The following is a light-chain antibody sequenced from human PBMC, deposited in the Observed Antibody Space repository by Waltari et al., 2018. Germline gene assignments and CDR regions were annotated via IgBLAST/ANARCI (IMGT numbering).Light chain of an antibody. J-gene: IGLJ2*01. V-gene: IGLV2-23*02. CDR1: SSDVGGYNF. CDR3: CSYVGGGTLV. Sequence: QSALPQPASVSGSPGQSITTSCLGTSSDVGGYNFVSWYQQHPGKAPKLMIYDVTKRPSGVSNRFSGSKSGNTASLTISGLQAEDEADYYCCSYVGGGTLVFGGGTNVTVL. CDR2: DVT.